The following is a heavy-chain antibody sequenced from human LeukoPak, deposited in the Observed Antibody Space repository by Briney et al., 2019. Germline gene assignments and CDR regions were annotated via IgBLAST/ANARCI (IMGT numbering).Heavy chain of an antibody. D-gene: IGHD3-22*01. Sequence: PGGSLRLSCAASGFTFDDYAMHWVRQAPGKGLEWVSGISWNSGSIGYADSVKGRFTISRDNAKNSLYLQMNSLRAEDTALYYCAKDMRYDSSGFLGYWGQGTLVTASS. V-gene: IGHV3-9*01. CDR1: GFTFDDYA. CDR2: ISWNSGSI. CDR3: AKDMRYDSSGFLGY. J-gene: IGHJ4*02.